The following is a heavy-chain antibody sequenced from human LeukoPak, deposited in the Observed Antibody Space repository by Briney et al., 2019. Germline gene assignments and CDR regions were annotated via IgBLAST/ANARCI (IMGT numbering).Heavy chain of an antibody. Sequence: GGSLRLSCAASGFTVSTDHMSWVRQAPGKGLEWVAVSYSGGSRYHADSVKGRCTISRDNSKNTLFLQMNSLRAEDTAVYYCATRIAADLWAFDIWGQGTMVTVSS. CDR1: GFTVSTDH. V-gene: IGHV3-53*01. J-gene: IGHJ3*02. CDR2: SYSGGSR. D-gene: IGHD6-25*01. CDR3: ATRIAADLWAFDI.